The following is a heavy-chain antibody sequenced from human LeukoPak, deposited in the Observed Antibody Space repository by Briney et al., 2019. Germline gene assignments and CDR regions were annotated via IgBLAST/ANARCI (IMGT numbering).Heavy chain of an antibody. V-gene: IGHV4-39*07. CDR1: GGSISSNSYY. CDR2: IYYSGST. Sequence: PSETLSLTCAVSGGSISSNSYYWGWIRQPPGKGLEWIGSIYYSGSTYYNPSLKSRVTISVDTSKNQFSLKLSSVTAADTAVYYCARDWAGSYPDYWGQGILVTVSS. CDR3: ARDWAGSYPDY. D-gene: IGHD3-10*01. J-gene: IGHJ4*02.